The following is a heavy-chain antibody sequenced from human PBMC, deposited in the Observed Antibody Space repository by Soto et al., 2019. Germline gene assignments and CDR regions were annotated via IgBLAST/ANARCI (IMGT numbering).Heavy chain of an antibody. J-gene: IGHJ4*02. V-gene: IGHV6-1*01. CDR2: AYYRSKWFN. D-gene: IGHD3-22*01. CDR3: ARSARYLYNYDSSGPYYFDF. CDR1: GDSVYSNSTA. Sequence: PSQTLSLTCAISGDSVYSNSTAWNWIRQSPSRGLEWLGRAYYRSKWFNDYAVSVKSRITIIPDTSENHFSLQLNSVTPEDTAVYYCARSARYLYNYDSSGPYYFDFWGQGTLVTVSS.